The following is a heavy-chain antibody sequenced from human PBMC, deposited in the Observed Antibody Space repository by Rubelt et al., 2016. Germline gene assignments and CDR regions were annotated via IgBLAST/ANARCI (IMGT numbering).Heavy chain of an antibody. J-gene: IGHJ5*02. Sequence: QVQLQESGPRLVKPSQTLSLTCTVSGGSISSSRYYWSWIRHSPGGGLEWIGYIFYTGSTYYNPSLKSRAPISQDTPENQFSLRLSSVTAADTAVYYCARRDAYDQNFDLWGQGTLGTVSS. CDR3: ARRDAYDQNFDL. CDR1: GGSISSSRYY. CDR2: IFYTGST. V-gene: IGHV4-31*03. D-gene: IGHD5-24*01.